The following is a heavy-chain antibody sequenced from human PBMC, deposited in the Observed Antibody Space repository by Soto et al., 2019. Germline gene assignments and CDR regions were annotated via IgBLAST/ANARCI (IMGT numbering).Heavy chain of an antibody. Sequence: SETLSLTCTVSGDSMATGGHYYNWIRQVPGKGLEWIGYVYYSGATHYTPSLRARATISRDTSKNQFSLRLISVNAADTALYYCARDKDLQPTVWGFWGQGIQVTVSS. D-gene: IGHD3-16*01. CDR1: GDSMATGGHY. J-gene: IGHJ4*02. CDR3: ARDKDLQPTVWGF. V-gene: IGHV4-31*03. CDR2: VYYSGAT.